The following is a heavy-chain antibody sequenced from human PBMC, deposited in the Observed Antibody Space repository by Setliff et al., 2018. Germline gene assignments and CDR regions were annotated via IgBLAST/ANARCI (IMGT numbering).Heavy chain of an antibody. CDR1: ANTLSTSYY. Sequence: SETLSLTCAVSANTLSTSYYWGWVRQPPGKGLEWIGEIYKGGSTYYNPSLRSRVSMSLDTSKRQVSLNLNSVTAADTGVYYCATRTFAVIPHSGLGLDYFYGMDVWGRGTTVTVSS. CDR3: ATRTFAVIPHSGLGLDYFYGMDV. V-gene: IGHV4-38-2*01. J-gene: IGHJ6*02. D-gene: IGHD2-21*01. CDR2: IYKGGST.